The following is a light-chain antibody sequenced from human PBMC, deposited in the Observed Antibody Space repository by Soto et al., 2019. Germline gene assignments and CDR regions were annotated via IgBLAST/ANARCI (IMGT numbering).Light chain of an antibody. CDR2: GAS. CDR1: QRVSSSY. Sequence: EIVLTQYTGTLSLSPGERATLSCRASQRVSSSYLAWYQQKPGPAPRLLIYGASSRATGIPDRFSGSGSGTDFTLTISRLEPEDFAVYYCQQYGSSPITFGQGTLLEI. CDR3: QQYGSSPIT. V-gene: IGKV3-20*01. J-gene: IGKJ5*01.